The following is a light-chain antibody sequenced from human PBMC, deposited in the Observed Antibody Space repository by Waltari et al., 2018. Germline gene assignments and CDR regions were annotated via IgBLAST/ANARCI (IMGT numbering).Light chain of an antibody. CDR3: SSYAPSSTV. Sequence: QSALTQPASVSGSPGPSIPIPCTGTSSDFGGYNYFSWYQQHPGKAPKLMIYDVSKRPSGVSDRFSGSKSGNTASLTISGLQAEDEADYYCSSYAPSSTVFGGGTKLTVL. V-gene: IGLV2-14*03. J-gene: IGLJ2*01. CDR2: DVS. CDR1: SSDFGGYNY.